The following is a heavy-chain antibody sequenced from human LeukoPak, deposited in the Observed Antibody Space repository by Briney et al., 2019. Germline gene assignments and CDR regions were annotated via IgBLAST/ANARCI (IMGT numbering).Heavy chain of an antibody. V-gene: IGHV5-51*01. J-gene: IGHJ4*02. D-gene: IGHD3-22*01. CDR1: GYSFTSYW. Sequence: GESLQISCEGSGYSFTSYWIGWVRQMPGKGLEWMGIIYPGDFDTRYSSSFQGQVTISADKSISTAYLQWSSLKASDTAVYYCARGTYYYDNRGRYFDNWGQGTLVTVSS. CDR3: ARGTYYYDNRGRYFDN. CDR2: IYPGDFDT.